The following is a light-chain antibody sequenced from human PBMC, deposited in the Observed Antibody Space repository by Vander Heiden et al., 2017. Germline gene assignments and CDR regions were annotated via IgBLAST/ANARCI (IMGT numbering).Light chain of an antibody. CDR2: DVG. Sequence: QSALTQPASVSGSPGQSTTIPCTGTSNDVGGYLYVSWYQQHPGKTPKLLIYDVGHRPSGVSLRFAASKSGATASPTISGLQADDEADYCCCSYTSSSTVVFGAGTKLTVL. J-gene: IGLJ2*01. V-gene: IGLV2-14*03. CDR1: SNDVGGYLY. CDR3: CSYTSSSTVV.